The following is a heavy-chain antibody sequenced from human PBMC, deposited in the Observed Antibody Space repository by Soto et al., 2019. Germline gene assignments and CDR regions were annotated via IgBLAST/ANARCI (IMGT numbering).Heavy chain of an antibody. Sequence: EVQLVESGGGLVQPGGSLRLSCAASGFTFSSYWMHWVRQAPGKGLVWVSRIKSDGSGTYYADSVKGRLTISRDNGKNKVYLQMRSVRAEDTAVYYWVRGDGGYYGGDGYRGRHWGQGPLVTVSS. CDR2: IKSDGSGT. V-gene: IGHV3-74*01. CDR3: VRGDGGYYGGDGYRGRH. D-gene: IGHD3-10*01. J-gene: IGHJ4*02. CDR1: GFTFSSYW.